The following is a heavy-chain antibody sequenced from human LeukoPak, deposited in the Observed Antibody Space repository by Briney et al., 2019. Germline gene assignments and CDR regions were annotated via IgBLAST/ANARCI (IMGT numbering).Heavy chain of an antibody. V-gene: IGHV5-51*01. J-gene: IGHJ5*02. CDR1: GYSFTSYL. CDR3: ARHPYQSGYSYGLGVRFLRGWFDP. Sequence: NHGESLKISCKGSGYSFTSYLIGWVRQMPGKGLEWMGIIYPGDSDTRYSPSFQGQVTISADKSISTAYLQWSSLKASDTAMYYCARHPYQSGYSYGLGVRFLRGWFDPWGQGTLVTVSS. D-gene: IGHD5-18*01. CDR2: IYPGDSDT.